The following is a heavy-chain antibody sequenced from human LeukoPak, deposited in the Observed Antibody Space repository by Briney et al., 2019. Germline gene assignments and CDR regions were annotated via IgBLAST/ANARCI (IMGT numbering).Heavy chain of an antibody. J-gene: IGHJ4*02. D-gene: IGHD6-25*01. CDR1: GFTLSSYE. V-gene: IGHV3-53*01. CDR3: AREGLYSSADY. CDR2: IYNGGNT. Sequence: QPGGSLSLSCAASGFTLSSYEMNWVRQAPGKGLEWVSVIYNGGNTYYADSVKGRFTISGDNSKNTVYLQMNSLRAEDTAVYYCAREGLYSSADYWGQGTLVIVSS.